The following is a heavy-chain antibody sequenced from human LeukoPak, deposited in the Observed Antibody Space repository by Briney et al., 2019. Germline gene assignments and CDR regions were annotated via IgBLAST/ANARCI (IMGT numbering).Heavy chain of an antibody. CDR3: RGVGATKDY. D-gene: IGHD1-26*01. Sequence: GGSLRLSCAGTGFSFSSYTLQWVRQAPGKGLEYVSFLSRDGRYRYYADSVKGRFTISRDNSKNTTYLQMGSLRPEDKAVYYCRGVGATKDYWGQGTLATVSS. CDR1: GFSFSSYT. J-gene: IGHJ4*02. V-gene: IGHV3-64*02. CDR2: LSRDGRYR.